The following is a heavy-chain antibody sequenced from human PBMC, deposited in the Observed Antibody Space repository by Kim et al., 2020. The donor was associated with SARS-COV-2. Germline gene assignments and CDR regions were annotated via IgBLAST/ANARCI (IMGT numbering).Heavy chain of an antibody. V-gene: IGHV3-21*01. Sequence: GGSLRLSCAASGFTFSSYSMNWVRQAPGKGLEWVSSISSSSSYIYYADSVKGRFTISRDNAKNSLYLQMNSLRAEDTAVYYCARGKWERQAGGFDYWGQGTLVTVSS. CDR1: GFTFSSYS. CDR3: ARGKWERQAGGFDY. J-gene: IGHJ4*02. CDR2: ISSSSSYI. D-gene: IGHD1-26*01.